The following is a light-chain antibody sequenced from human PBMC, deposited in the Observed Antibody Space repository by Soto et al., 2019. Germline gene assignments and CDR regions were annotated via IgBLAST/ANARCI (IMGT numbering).Light chain of an antibody. V-gene: IGKV1-5*01. J-gene: IGKJ1*01. CDR2: DAS. Sequence: DIQMTQSPSTLSASIGDRVTISCRASQSIAYRLAWYQQKPGTAPRLLIYDASSLEGGVPLRFSGSGSGTEFTLTISGLQPADFAIYHCQQYQSYSWSFGQGTRVEIK. CDR1: QSIAYR. CDR3: QQYQSYSWS.